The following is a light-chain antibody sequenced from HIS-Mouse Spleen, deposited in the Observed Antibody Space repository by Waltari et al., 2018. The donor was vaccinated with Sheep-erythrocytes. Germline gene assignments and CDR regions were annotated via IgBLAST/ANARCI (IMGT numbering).Light chain of an antibody. Sequence: QSALTQPRSVSGSPGQSVTISCTGTSSDVGGYNYVSWYQQHPGKAPKLMIYDAGNRPSGVPDRFSGSKSGNTASLTISGLQAEDEADYYCCSYAGSYTFVVFGGGTKLTVL. J-gene: IGLJ2*01. CDR3: CSYAGSYTFVV. CDR2: DAG. V-gene: IGLV2-11*01. CDR1: SSDVGGYNY.